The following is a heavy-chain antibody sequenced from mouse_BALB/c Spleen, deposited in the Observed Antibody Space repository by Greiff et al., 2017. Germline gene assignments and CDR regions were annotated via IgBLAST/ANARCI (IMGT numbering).Heavy chain of an antibody. J-gene: IGHJ1*01. CDR1: GYTFTSYT. Sequence: VQLQQSGAELARPGASVKMSCKASGYTFTSYTMHWVKQRPGQGLEWIGYINPSSGYTNYNQKFKDKATLTADKSSSTAYMQLSSLTSEDSAVYYCARGTTAHWYFDVWGAGTTVTVSS. V-gene: IGHV1-4*01. D-gene: IGHD1-2*01. CDR2: INPSSGYT. CDR3: ARGTTAHWYFDV.